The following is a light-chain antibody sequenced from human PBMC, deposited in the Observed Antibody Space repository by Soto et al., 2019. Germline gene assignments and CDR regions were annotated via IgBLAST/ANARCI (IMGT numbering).Light chain of an antibody. V-gene: IGLV1-40*01. CDR2: GNT. J-gene: IGLJ3*02. CDR3: QSYDSSLSGWV. Sequence: QSVLTQPPSVSGAPGQRVTISCTGSSSHIGAGYDVHWYQQLPGTAPKVLIYGNTNRPSGVPDRFSGSKSGTPASLAITGLQAEDEADYYCQSYDSSLSGWVFGGGTKLTVL. CDR1: SSHIGAGYD.